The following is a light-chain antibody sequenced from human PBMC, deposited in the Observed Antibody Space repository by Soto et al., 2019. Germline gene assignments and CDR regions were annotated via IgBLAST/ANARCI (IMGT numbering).Light chain of an antibody. J-gene: IGKJ1*01. CDR2: DVS. Sequence: DIQMIQSPSTLSASVGDRFTITCRAIQSVGNSLAWYQQKAGKAPNPLIYDVSRLGSGVPSRFRGTGSGTEFSLTISSLQPDDIETYYCQQYEGSSPTFGQGTKVDIK. CDR1: QSVGNS. V-gene: IGKV1-5*01. CDR3: QQYEGSSPT.